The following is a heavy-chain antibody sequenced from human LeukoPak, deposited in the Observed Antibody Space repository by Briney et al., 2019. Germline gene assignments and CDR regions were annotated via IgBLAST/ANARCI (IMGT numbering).Heavy chain of an antibody. Sequence: PSETLSLTCTVSGGSISSGDYYWSWIRQPPGKGLEWIGYIYYSGSTYYNPSLKSRVTISVDTSKNQFSLKLSSVTAADTAVYYCARSGVQGRGYSSSWLFDYWGQGTLVTVSS. V-gene: IGHV4-30-4*01. CDR3: ARSGVQGRGYSSSWLFDY. CDR1: GGSISSGDYY. CDR2: IYYSGST. J-gene: IGHJ4*02. D-gene: IGHD6-13*01.